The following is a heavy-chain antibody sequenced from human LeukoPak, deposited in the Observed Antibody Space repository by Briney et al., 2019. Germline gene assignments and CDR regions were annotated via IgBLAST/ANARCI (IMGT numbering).Heavy chain of an antibody. CDR2: INPNSGGT. CDR3: ARELWFGELLNSYYYYGMDV. Sequence: GASVKVSCKASGYTFTGYYMHWVRQAPGQGPEWMGWINPNSGGTNYAQKFQGRVTMTRDTSISTAYMELSRLRSDDTAVYYCARELWFGELLNSYYYYGMDVWGQGTTVTVSS. D-gene: IGHD3-10*01. V-gene: IGHV1-2*02. J-gene: IGHJ6*02. CDR1: GYTFTGYY.